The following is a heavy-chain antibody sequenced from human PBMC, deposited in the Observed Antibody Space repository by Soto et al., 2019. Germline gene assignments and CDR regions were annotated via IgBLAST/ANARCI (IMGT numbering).Heavy chain of an antibody. D-gene: IGHD2-21*01. J-gene: IGHJ5*02. Sequence: QVQLQESGPGLVKSSETLSLTCSVSGDSSSTYYWGWIRQPPGKGLEWIGYINYSGRSNHNPSLKSRPRHSVDASKNQVSLKLTSVTAADTAGYYCARSDCAGSVSCNRFDPWGQGTLGVGSS. V-gene: IGHV4-59*01. CDR1: GDSSSTYY. CDR2: INYSGRS. CDR3: ARSDCAGSVSCNRFDP.